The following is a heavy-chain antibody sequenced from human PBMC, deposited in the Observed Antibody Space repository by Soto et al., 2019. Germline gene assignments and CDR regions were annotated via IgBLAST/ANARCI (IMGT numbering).Heavy chain of an antibody. V-gene: IGHV1-2*04. CDR2: INPNSGGT. CDR3: ARDRVECTNGVCYTTTPYHHYGLDV. Sequence: ASVKVSCKASGYTFTGYYMHWVRQAPGQGLEWMGWINPNSGGTNYAQKFQGWVTMTRDTSISTAYMELSRLRSDDTAVYYCARDRVECTNGVCYTTTPYHHYGLDVSGQGTTVTVSS. J-gene: IGHJ6*02. D-gene: IGHD2-8*01. CDR1: GYTFTGYY.